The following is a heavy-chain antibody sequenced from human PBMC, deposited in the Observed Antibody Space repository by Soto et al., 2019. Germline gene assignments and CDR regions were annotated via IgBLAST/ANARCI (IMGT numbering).Heavy chain of an antibody. J-gene: IGHJ4*02. V-gene: IGHV3-11*06. CDR2: ISGTSDSI. Sequence: QVQLVESGGGLVRPGGSLRLSCAASGFTFSDYYMTWIRQVPGKGLEWVAYISGTSDSIPYVDSVKGRFTISRDNAKKSLYLQMNSLRAEDTALYYCARVAVVTAAGTSDYWGQGTLVTVSS. CDR3: ARVAVVTAAGTSDY. CDR1: GFTFSDYY. D-gene: IGHD6-13*01.